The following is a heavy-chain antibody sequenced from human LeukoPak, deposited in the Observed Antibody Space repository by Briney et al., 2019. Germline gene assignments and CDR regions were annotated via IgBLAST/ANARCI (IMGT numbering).Heavy chain of an antibody. CDR2: IYSTGSA. D-gene: IGHD5-24*01. CDR3: ARSGGYKGFDP. V-gene: IGHV4-61*02. J-gene: IGHJ5*02. Sequence: SETLSLTCTVSGGSISSGDYYWNWIRQPAGKGLEWIGRIYSTGSANSYNPSLKSRVTISVDTSKNQFSLKLSSVTAADTAVYYCARSGGYKGFDPWGQGTLVTVSS. CDR1: GGSISSGDYY.